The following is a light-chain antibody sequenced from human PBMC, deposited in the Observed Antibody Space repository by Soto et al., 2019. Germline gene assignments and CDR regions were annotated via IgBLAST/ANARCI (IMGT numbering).Light chain of an antibody. Sequence: QSVLTQPASVSGSPGQSITISCTGTSSDVGSYNLVSWYQHHPGKAPKLMIYEGSKRPSGVSTRFSGSKSGNTASLTISGLQAEDEADYYCCSYAGSGTFVFGGGTQLTVL. CDR1: SSDVGSYNL. J-gene: IGLJ2*01. V-gene: IGLV2-23*03. CDR2: EGS. CDR3: CSYAGSGTFV.